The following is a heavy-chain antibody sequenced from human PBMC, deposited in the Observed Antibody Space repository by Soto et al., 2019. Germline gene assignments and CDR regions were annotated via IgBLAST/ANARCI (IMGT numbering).Heavy chain of an antibody. D-gene: IGHD5-18*01. CDR2: ISSSSSYT. CDR3: ARVGRGYSYY. Sequence: GGSLRLSCAASGFTFSDYYMSWIRQAPGKGLEWVSYISSSSSYTNYADSVKGRFTISRDNAKKSLYLQMNSVRAEDTAVYYCARVGRGYSYYWGQGTMVTVSS. V-gene: IGHV3-11*06. CDR1: GFTFSDYY. J-gene: IGHJ4*02.